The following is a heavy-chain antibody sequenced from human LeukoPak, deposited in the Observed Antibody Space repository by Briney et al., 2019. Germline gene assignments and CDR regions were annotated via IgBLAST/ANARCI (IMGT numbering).Heavy chain of an antibody. CDR3: TRPARPFDY. J-gene: IGHJ4*02. D-gene: IGHD6-6*01. V-gene: IGHV3-73*01. CDR2: IRSKANSYAT. Sequence: GGSLRLSCAASGFTFSGSAMHWVRQASGKGLEWVGRIRSKANSYATAYAASVKGRFTISRDDSKNTAYVQMNSLKTEDTAVYYCTRPARPFDYWGQGTLVTVSS. CDR1: GFTFSGSA.